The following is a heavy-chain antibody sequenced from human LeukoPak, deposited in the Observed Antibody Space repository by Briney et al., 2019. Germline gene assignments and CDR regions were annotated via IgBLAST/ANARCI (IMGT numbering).Heavy chain of an antibody. V-gene: IGHV4-61*08. CDR1: GGSISNGDHY. CDR3: ARVGSGGALYYFDY. CDR2: IYYSGST. J-gene: IGHJ4*02. Sequence: SETLSLTCTVSGGSISNGDHYWSWIRQPPGKGLEWIGYIYYSGSTNYNPSLKSRVTISVDTSKNQFSLKLSSVTAADTAVYYCARVGSGGALYYFDYWGQGTLVTVSS. D-gene: IGHD2-15*01.